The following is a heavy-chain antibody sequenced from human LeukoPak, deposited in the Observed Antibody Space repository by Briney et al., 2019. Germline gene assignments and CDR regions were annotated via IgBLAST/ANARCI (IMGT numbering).Heavy chain of an antibody. CDR1: GGSISSGSYY. Sequence: SETLSLTCTVSGGSISSGSYYWSWIRQPAGKGLEWIGRIYTSGSTNYNPSLKSRVTISVDTSKNQFSLKLSSVTAADTAVYYCASRYCSSTSCGRAFYYWGQGTLVTVSS. CDR3: ASRYCSSTSCGRAFYY. J-gene: IGHJ4*02. V-gene: IGHV4-61*02. D-gene: IGHD2-2*01. CDR2: IYTSGST.